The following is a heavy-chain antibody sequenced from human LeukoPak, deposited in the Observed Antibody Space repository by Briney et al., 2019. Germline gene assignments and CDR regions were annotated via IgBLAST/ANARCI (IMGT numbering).Heavy chain of an antibody. D-gene: IGHD1-26*01. CDR1: GYTFTGYY. J-gene: IGHJ4*02. V-gene: IGHV1-46*01. CDR2: INPSGGST. Sequence: GASVKVSCKASGYTFTGYYMHWVRQAPGQGLEWMGIINPSGGSTSYAQKFQGRVTMTRDTSTSTVYMELSSLRSEDTAVYYCAVSSRYSGSYFDFDYWGQGTLVTVSS. CDR3: AVSSRYSGSYFDFDY.